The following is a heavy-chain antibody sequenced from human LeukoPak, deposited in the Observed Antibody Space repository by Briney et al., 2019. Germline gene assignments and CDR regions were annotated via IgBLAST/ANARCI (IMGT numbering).Heavy chain of an antibody. Sequence: GGSLRLSCAASGFTFSDYYMSWIRQAPGEGLEWVSYISSSGSTIYYADSVKGRFTISRDNAKNSLYLQMNSLRAEDTAVYYCARVPLYCSDGSCYVNYYYYYMDVWGKGTTVTVSS. J-gene: IGHJ6*03. CDR1: GFTFSDYY. V-gene: IGHV3-11*04. CDR3: ARVPLYCSDGSCYVNYYYYYMDV. D-gene: IGHD2-15*01. CDR2: ISSSGSTI.